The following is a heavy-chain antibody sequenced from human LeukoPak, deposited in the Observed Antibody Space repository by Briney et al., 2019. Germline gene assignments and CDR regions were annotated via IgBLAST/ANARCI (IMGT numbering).Heavy chain of an antibody. V-gene: IGHV3-48*03. Sequence: GGSLRLSCAASGFPFSSYEMTWVRQARGKGLEWISYISSSGGPIHYSDSVKGRFTVSRDNAKNSLYLQMSSLRAEDTAVYYCARGGDSYSSGYYFRFEYWGQGTLVTVSS. D-gene: IGHD3-22*01. J-gene: IGHJ4*02. CDR1: GFPFSSYE. CDR3: ARGGDSYSSGYYFRFEY. CDR2: ISSSGGPI.